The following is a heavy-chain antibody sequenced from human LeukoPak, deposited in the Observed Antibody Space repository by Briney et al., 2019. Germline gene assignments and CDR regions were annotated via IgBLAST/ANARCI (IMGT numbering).Heavy chain of an antibody. V-gene: IGHV4-38-2*02. CDR3: ARASRPGGDSSGYDFDY. J-gene: IGHJ4*02. CDR1: HYSITSGFY. Sequence: SETLSLTCIVSHYSITSGFYWGWIRPPQGKGLEWVGSISYGGTTYYNPSLKSRVTISLDMSTNQFSLKLSSVTAADTAVYYCARASRPGGDSSGYDFDYWGQGTLVTVSS. D-gene: IGHD3-22*01. CDR2: ISYGGTT.